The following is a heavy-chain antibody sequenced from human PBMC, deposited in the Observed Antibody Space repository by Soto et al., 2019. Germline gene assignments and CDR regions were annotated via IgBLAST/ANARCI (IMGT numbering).Heavy chain of an antibody. V-gene: IGHV3-74*01. Sequence: VQLVESGGDLVQPGGSLRLSCAASGFTFSSQWMHWVRQAPGKGLVWVSRINSDGSSTSYADSVKGRFTISRDNAKNTLYLQMNSLRVEDTALYYCAKESHYQWLVDYWGQGTRVTVSS. J-gene: IGHJ4*02. CDR2: INSDGSST. D-gene: IGHD6-19*01. CDR1: GFTFSSQW. CDR3: AKESHYQWLVDY.